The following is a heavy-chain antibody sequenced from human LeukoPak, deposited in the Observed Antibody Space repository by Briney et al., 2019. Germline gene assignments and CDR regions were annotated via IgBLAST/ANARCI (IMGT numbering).Heavy chain of an antibody. CDR2: ISAYNGNT. J-gene: IGHJ4*02. CDR3: ARGSPPRRNYDSRGYYSYYFDY. CDR1: GYTFTTYG. Sequence: ASVKVSCKASGYTFTTYGISWVRQAPGQGLEWMGWISAYNGNTNYAQKLQGRVTMTTDTSTSTVYMELRSLRSDDTAVYYCARGSPPRRNYDSRGYYSYYFDYWGQGTLVTVSS. D-gene: IGHD3-22*01. V-gene: IGHV1-18*01.